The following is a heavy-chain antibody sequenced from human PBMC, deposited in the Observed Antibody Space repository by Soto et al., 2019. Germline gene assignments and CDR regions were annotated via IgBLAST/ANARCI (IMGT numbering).Heavy chain of an antibody. V-gene: IGHV4-34*01. Sequence: PSETLSLTCAVYGGSFSGYYWSWIRQPPGKGLEWIGEINHSGSTHYNPSLKSRVTMSVDTSTNQFSLKVNFVTAADSAVYYCARVGYGDYGRGYYFDFWGPGILVTVSS. CDR3: ARVGYGDYGRGYYFDF. CDR2: INHSGST. J-gene: IGHJ4*02. D-gene: IGHD4-17*01. CDR1: GGSFSGYY.